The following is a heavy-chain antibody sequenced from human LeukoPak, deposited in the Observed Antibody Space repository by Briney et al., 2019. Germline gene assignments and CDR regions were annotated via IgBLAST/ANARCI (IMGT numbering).Heavy chain of an antibody. V-gene: IGHV3-23*01. J-gene: IGHJ4*02. CDR1: GFTFSSYA. CDR3: AKDSPRYSSGWYPELDY. Sequence: GGSLRLSCAASGFTFSSYAMSWVHQAPGKGLEWVSAISGSGGSTYYADSVKGRFTISRDNSKNTLYLQMNSLRAEDTAVYYCAKDSPRYSSGWYPELDYWGQGTLVTVSS. CDR2: ISGSGGST. D-gene: IGHD6-19*01.